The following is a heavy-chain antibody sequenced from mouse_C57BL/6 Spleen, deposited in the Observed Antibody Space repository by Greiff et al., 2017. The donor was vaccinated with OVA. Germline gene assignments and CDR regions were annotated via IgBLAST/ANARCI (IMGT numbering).Heavy chain of an antibody. CDR1: GYTFTSYW. J-gene: IGHJ3*01. V-gene: IGHV1-55*01. Sequence: QVQLQQPGAELVKPGASVKMSCQASGYTFTSYWITWVKQRPGQGLEWIGDIYPGSGSTNYNEKFKSKATLTVDTSSSTAYMQLSSLTSEDSAVYYCARRGYYGSSYDYWGQGTLVTVSA. CDR3: ARRGYYGSSYDY. CDR2: IYPGSGST. D-gene: IGHD1-1*01.